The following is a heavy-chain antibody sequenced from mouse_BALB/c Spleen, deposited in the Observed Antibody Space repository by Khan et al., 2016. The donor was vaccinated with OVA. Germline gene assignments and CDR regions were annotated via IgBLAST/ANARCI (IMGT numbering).Heavy chain of an antibody. D-gene: IGHD2-3*01. J-gene: IGHJ3*01. CDR3: TSDGYSAWFAY. CDR2: IDPENGNT. V-gene: IGHV14-1*02. Sequence: EVQLQESGAELVRPGALVKLSCKASGFNIKDYYMHWVKQRPEQGLVWIGRIDPENGNTIYDPKFQGKASITSDTSSNTAYLQLSSLTSEDTAVYYCTSDGYSAWFAYWGQGTLVTVSA. CDR1: GFNIKDYY.